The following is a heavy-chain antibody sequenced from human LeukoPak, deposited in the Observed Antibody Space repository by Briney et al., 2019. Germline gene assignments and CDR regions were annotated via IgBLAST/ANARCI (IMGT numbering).Heavy chain of an antibody. D-gene: IGHD1-1*01. J-gene: IGHJ4*02. Sequence: SETLSLTCTVSGGSVSSYYWSWIRQPPGKGLEWIGYIYYTGRTEYNPSLKSRVTLPIDTFKNQFSLKLNSVTAADAAVYYCARHSLNEGYYFDYWGQGALVTVSS. CDR1: GGSVSSYY. CDR3: ARHSLNEGYYFDY. CDR2: IYYTGRT. V-gene: IGHV4-59*08.